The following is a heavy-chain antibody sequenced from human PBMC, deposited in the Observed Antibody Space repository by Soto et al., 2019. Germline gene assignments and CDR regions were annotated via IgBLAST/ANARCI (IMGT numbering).Heavy chain of an antibody. Sequence: SETLSLTCTVSGGSISSSSYYWGWIRQPPGKGLEWIGSIYYSGSTYYTPSLKSRVTISVDTSKNQFSLKLSSVTAADTAVYYCARRSPQTIIAVADYYFDYWGQGTLVTVSS. CDR3: ARRSPQTIIAVADYYFDY. V-gene: IGHV4-39*01. CDR2: IYYSGST. CDR1: GGSISSSSYY. J-gene: IGHJ4*02. D-gene: IGHD6-19*01.